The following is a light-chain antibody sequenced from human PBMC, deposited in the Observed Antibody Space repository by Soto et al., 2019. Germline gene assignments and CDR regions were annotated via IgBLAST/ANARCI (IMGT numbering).Light chain of an antibody. V-gene: IGKV3-20*01. J-gene: IGKJ1*01. Sequence: EIVFTQSPCTLSLSPLDRSTLSCRASQSVNSNFLAWYQQKPGQAPRLLIYGASSRATGIPDTFSGSGSGTDFTLTISRLEPGDFAVYYCQQYGTSPWTFGQGTKVDIK. CDR2: GAS. CDR3: QQYGTSPWT. CDR1: QSVNSNF.